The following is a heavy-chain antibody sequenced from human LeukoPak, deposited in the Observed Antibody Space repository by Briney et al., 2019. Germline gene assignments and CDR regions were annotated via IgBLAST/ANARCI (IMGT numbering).Heavy chain of an antibody. Sequence: GGSLRLSCAASGFGFSSYAMFWVRQAPGKGLEWVAVISLDGSREYYADSVKGRFTISRDNSKNTLYLQMNSLRADDTAVYYCASGRYSGGWPNYYLDYWGQGTLVTVSS. CDR2: ISLDGSRE. CDR1: GFGFSSYA. D-gene: IGHD6-19*01. V-gene: IGHV3-30-3*01. CDR3: ASGRYSGGWPNYYLDY. J-gene: IGHJ4*02.